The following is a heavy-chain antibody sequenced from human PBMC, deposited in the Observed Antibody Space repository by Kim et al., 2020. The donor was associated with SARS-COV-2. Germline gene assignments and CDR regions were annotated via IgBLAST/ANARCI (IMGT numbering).Heavy chain of an antibody. V-gene: IGHV1-69*13. CDR1: GGTFSSYA. J-gene: IGHJ6*02. CDR3: ARGTIDDILTGYKDYYYYYGMDV. Sequence: SVKVSCKASGGTFSSYAISWVRQAPGQGLEWMGGIIPIFGTANYAQKFQGRVTITADESTSTAYMELSSLRSEDTAVYYCARGTIDDILTGYKDYYYYYGMDVWGQGTTVTVSS. D-gene: IGHD3-9*01. CDR2: IIPIFGTA.